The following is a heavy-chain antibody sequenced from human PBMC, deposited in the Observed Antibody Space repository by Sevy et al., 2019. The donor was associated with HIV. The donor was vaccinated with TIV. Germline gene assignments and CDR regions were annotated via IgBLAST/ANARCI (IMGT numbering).Heavy chain of an antibody. CDR1: GFTFSSYV. CDR2: IWYDGTIK. Sequence: GESLKISCAASGFTFSSYVMHWVRQAPGKGLEWVALIWYDGTIKYYADSVKGRFTISRDNSKDTRFLQMNSLTPEDTAVYYCARGGGYCGGDCYSIDYWGQGALVTVSS. V-gene: IGHV3-33*08. CDR3: ARGGGYCGGDCYSIDY. D-gene: IGHD2-21*02. J-gene: IGHJ4*02.